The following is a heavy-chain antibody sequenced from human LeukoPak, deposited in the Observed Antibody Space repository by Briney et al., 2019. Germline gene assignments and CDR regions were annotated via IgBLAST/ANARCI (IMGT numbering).Heavy chain of an antibody. V-gene: IGHV4-38-2*01. D-gene: IGHD3-10*01. CDR1: GYSISSGHY. Sequence: SETLSLTCAVPGYSISSGHYWGWIRQPPGKGLEWIGSIYHSGSTYYNPFLKSRVTISLDTSTNHFSLKLSSVTAADTAVYYCARRSGETGTNWFDPWGQGTLVTVSS. CDR2: IYHSGST. CDR3: ARRSGETGTNWFDP. J-gene: IGHJ5*02.